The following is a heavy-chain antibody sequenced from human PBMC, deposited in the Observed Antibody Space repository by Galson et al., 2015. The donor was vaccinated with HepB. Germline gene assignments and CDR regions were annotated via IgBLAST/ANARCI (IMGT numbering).Heavy chain of an antibody. V-gene: IGHV3-13*01. CDR1: GFAFSTYD. CDR3: ARVGDTEDYFDY. CDR2: IGTAGDT. D-gene: IGHD3-16*01. Sequence: SLRLSCAASGFAFSTYDMHWVRQATGKGLEWVSSIGTAGDTYYAGSVKGRFTISRDNAKNSLYLQMNSLRAEDTALYYCARVGDTEDYFDYWGQGTLVTVSS. J-gene: IGHJ4*02.